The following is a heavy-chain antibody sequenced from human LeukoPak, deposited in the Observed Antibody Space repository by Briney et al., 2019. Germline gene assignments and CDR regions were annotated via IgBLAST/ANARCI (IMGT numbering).Heavy chain of an antibody. D-gene: IGHD6-13*01. CDR3: ARAQSIAAAGFDY. Sequence: SETLSLTCAVFGGSFSGYYWSWIRQPPGKGLEWIGEINHSGSINYNSSLKSRVTISVDTSKNQFSLKLSSVTAADTAVYYCARAQSIAAAGFDYWGQGTLVTVSS. V-gene: IGHV4-34*01. CDR1: GGSFSGYY. CDR2: INHSGSI. J-gene: IGHJ4*02.